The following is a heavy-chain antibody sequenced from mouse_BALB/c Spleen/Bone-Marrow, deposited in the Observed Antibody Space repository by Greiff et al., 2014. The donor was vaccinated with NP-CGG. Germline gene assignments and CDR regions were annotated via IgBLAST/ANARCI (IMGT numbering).Heavy chain of an antibody. CDR3: ARLYGNTFDY. CDR2: ILPSIGRT. CDR1: DSEVFPITY. V-gene: IGHV15-2*02. Sequence: SGSELRSPGSSVKLSCKDFDSEVFPITYMSWVRRKPGHGFEWIGDILPSIGRTIYGQNFADKATLDADTVSNTAYLELNGLTSEDSAIYYCARLYGNTFDYWGQGTTLTVSS. D-gene: IGHD1-1*01. J-gene: IGHJ2*01.